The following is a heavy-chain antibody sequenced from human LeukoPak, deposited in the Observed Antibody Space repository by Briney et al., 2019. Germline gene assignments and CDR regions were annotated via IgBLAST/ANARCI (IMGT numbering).Heavy chain of an antibody. Sequence: SETLSPTCTVSGGSISSGDYYWSWIRQPPGKGLEWIGYIYYSGSTYYNPSLKSRVTISVDTSKNQFSLKLSSVTAADTAVYYCARDDGYSKLLDYWGQGTLVTVSS. CDR2: IYYSGST. J-gene: IGHJ4*02. V-gene: IGHV4-30-4*08. D-gene: IGHD2-15*01. CDR1: GGSISSGDYY. CDR3: ARDDGYSKLLDY.